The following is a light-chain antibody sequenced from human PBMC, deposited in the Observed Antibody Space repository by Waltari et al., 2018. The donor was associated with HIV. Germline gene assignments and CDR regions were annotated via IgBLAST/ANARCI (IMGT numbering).Light chain of an antibody. Sequence: QSVLTQPPSASGTPGQRVTISCSGSSSNIGSNTVNWYQQLPGTAPKLLIYNNNPRPSGVPDRFSGSKSGTSASLAISGLQSEDEADYYCAAWDDSLNGVIFGGGTKLTVL. J-gene: IGLJ2*01. CDR2: NNN. V-gene: IGLV1-44*01. CDR1: SSNIGSNT. CDR3: AAWDDSLNGVI.